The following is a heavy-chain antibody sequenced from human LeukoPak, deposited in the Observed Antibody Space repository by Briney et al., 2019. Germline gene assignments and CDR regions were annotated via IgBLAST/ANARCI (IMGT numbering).Heavy chain of an antibody. CDR1: GYRFTSYW. CDR3: ARHLKVSAKDSSGCDY. V-gene: IGHV5-51*01. Sequence: GESLKISCKGSGYRFTSYWIGWVRQMPGKGLEWMGIIHPGDSRTRYSPSFQGQVTISADKSISTAYLEWSSLKASDTAMYYCARHLKVSAKDSSGCDYWGQGTLVTVSS. D-gene: IGHD6-19*01. CDR2: IHPGDSRT. J-gene: IGHJ4*02.